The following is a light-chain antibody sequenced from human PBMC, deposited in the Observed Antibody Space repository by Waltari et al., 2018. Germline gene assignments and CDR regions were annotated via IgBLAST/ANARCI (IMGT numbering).Light chain of an antibody. CDR1: SGHSSYA. CDR2: VNSDGSH. Sequence: QLMLTQSPSASASLGASVKLTCPLTSGHSSYAIAWHQQQPEKGPRYLMKVNSDGSHITGDGIPDRFSGSSSGAERYLTISSLQSEDEADYYCQTGGFGIWVFGGGTKLTVL. J-gene: IGLJ3*02. V-gene: IGLV4-69*01. CDR3: QTGGFGIWV.